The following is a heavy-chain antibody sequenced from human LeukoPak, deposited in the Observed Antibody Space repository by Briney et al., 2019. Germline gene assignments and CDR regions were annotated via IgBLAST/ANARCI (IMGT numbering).Heavy chain of an antibody. D-gene: IGHD3-22*01. V-gene: IGHV3-73*01. J-gene: IGHJ4*02. CDR1: GFTFSSYG. Sequence: GGSLRLSCAASGFTFSSYGMNWVRQASGKGLEWVGRIRSKANSYATAYAASVKGRFTISRDDSKNTAYLQMNSLKTEDTAVYYCTRDDSSGYWSFDYWGQGTLVTVSS. CDR3: TRDDSSGYWSFDY. CDR2: IRSKANSYAT.